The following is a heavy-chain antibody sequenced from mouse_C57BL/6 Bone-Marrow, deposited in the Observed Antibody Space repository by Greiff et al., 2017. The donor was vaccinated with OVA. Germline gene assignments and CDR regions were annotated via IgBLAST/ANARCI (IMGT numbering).Heavy chain of an antibody. Sequence: QVQLQQPGAELVRPGTSVKLSCKASGYTFTSYWMHWVKQRPGQGLEWIGVFDPSDSYTNYNQKFKGKATLTVDKSSSTAYLQLSSLTSEDSAVDYYARACSSNYGGWFAYWGQGTLVTVSA. CDR3: ARACSSNYGGWFAY. J-gene: IGHJ3*01. V-gene: IGHV1-59*01. D-gene: IGHD2-5*01. CDR1: GYTFTSYW. CDR2: FDPSDSYT.